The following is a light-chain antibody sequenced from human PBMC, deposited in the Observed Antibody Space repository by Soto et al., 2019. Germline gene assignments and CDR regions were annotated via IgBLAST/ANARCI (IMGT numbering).Light chain of an antibody. CDR3: QQYGGSPIT. J-gene: IGKJ5*01. CDR2: GAS. Sequence: EIVLTQSPDTLSLSPGVRATLSCRASQSVTTRLAWYQQKPGQPPRLLISGASVRASGVPVRISGSGSGTDFTLTISRLEPEDFALYYCQQYGGSPITFGLGTRLEI. CDR1: QSVTTR. V-gene: IGKV3-20*01.